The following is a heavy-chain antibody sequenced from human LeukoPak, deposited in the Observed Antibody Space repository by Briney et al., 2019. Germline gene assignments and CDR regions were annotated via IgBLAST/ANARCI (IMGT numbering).Heavy chain of an antibody. CDR3: AKDESAGSYYYYYYMDV. Sequence: QSGGSLRLSCAASGFTFSSYGMSWVRQAPGKGLEWVSAISGSGDSTYYADSVKGRFTISRDNSKNTLYLQMNSLRAEDTAVYYCAKDESAGSYYYYYYMDVWGKGTTVTISS. CDR1: GFTFSSYG. V-gene: IGHV3-23*01. J-gene: IGHJ6*03. CDR2: ISGSGDST.